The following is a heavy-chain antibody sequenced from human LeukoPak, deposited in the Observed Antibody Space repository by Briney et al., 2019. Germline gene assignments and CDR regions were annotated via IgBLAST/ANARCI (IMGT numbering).Heavy chain of an antibody. CDR2: IYYSGST. J-gene: IGHJ5*02. Sequence: SGTLSLTCTVSGGSINNYYWSWIRQPPGKGLEWIGYIYYSGSTNYSPSLKSRVTISVDTSKNQFSLKLSSVTAADTAVYYCARWTTVPHNWFDPWGQGTLVTVSS. CDR3: ARWTTVPHNWFDP. D-gene: IGHD2/OR15-2a*01. CDR1: GGSINNYY. V-gene: IGHV4-59*01.